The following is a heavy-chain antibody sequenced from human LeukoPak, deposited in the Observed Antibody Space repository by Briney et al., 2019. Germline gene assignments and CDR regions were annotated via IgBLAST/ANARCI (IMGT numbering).Heavy chain of an antibody. J-gene: IGHJ4*02. CDR2: ISYDGSNK. CDR3: ARGDGYYYGSGSYCDF. Sequence: PGGSLRLSCAASGFTFSSYSMNWVRQAPGKGLEWVAVISYDGSNKYYADSVKGRFTISRDNSKNTLYLQMNSLRAEDTAVYYCARGDGYYYGSGSYCDFWGQGTLVTVSS. D-gene: IGHD3-10*01. CDR1: GFTFSSYS. V-gene: IGHV3-30*03.